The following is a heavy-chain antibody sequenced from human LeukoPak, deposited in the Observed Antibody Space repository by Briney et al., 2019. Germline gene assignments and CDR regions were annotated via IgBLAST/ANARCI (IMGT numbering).Heavy chain of an antibody. CDR1: GFTFSSYE. CDR3: ARDEWYSSGWSRC. J-gene: IGHJ4*02. Sequence: PGGSLRLSCAASGFTFSSYEMNWVRQAPGKGLEWVSYISSSGSTIYYADSVKGRFTISRDNAKNSLYLQMNSLRAEDTAVYYCARDEWYSSGWSRCWGQGTLVTVSS. D-gene: IGHD6-19*01. CDR2: ISSSGSTI. V-gene: IGHV3-48*03.